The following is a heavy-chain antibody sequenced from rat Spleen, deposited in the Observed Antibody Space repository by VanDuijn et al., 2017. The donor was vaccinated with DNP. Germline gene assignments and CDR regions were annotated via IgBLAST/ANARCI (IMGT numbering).Heavy chain of an antibody. CDR1: GFTFSDYY. Sequence: EVQLVESGGDFVQPGRSLKLSCAASGFTFSDYYMAWVRQAPKKGLEWVASISTSGSRTYYPDSVKGRFTISREDAKSTLYLQMNSLKSEDTATYYCARGSSSIYWYFDFWGPGTMVTVSS. CDR3: ARGSSSIYWYFDF. CDR2: ISTSGSRT. D-gene: IGHD1-2*01. J-gene: IGHJ1*01. V-gene: IGHV5S23*01.